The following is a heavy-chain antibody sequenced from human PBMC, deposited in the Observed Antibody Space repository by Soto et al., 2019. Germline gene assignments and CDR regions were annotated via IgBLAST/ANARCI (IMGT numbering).Heavy chain of an antibody. CDR2: IDPSDSYT. V-gene: IGHV5-10-1*01. D-gene: IGHD3-22*01. CDR3: ARYTYYYDSSGYSNAFDI. J-gene: IGHJ3*02. CDR1: GYSFTSYW. Sequence: GESLKISCKGSGYSFTSYWISWVRQMPGKGLEWMGRIDPSDSYTNYSPSFQGHVTISADKSISTAYLQWSSLKASDTAMYYCARYTYYYDSSGYSNAFDIWGQGTMVTVSS.